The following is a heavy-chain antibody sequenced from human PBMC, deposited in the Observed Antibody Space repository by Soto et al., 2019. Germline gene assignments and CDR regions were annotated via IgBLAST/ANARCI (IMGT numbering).Heavy chain of an antibody. D-gene: IGHD3-3*01. CDR3: ARGYYTQKGINFDY. Sequence: GGSLRLSCAASGFTFSSYWMSWVRQAPGKGLEWVANIKQDGSEKYYVDSVKGRFTISRDNAKNSLYLQMNSLRAEDTAVYYCARGYYTQKGINFDYWGQGTLVTVSS. CDR1: GFTFSSYW. J-gene: IGHJ4*02. V-gene: IGHV3-7*05. CDR2: IKQDGSEK.